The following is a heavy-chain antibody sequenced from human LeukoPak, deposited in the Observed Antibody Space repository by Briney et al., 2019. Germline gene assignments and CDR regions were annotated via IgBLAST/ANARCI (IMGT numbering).Heavy chain of an antibody. CDR3: ARDEQWLGAFDI. CDR1: GGSISSGGYY. J-gene: IGHJ3*02. V-gene: IGHV4-30-2*01. D-gene: IGHD6-19*01. Sequence: PSETLSLTCTVSGGSISSGGYYWSWIRQPPGKGLEWIGYIYHSGSTYYNPSLKSRVTISVGTSKNQFSLKLSSVTAADTAVYYCARDEQWLGAFDIWGQGTMVTVSS. CDR2: IYHSGST.